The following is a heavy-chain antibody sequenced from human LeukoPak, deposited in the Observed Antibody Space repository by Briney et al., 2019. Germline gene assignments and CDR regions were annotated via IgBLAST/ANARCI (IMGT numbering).Heavy chain of an antibody. CDR2: ISGSGGST. J-gene: IGHJ4*02. D-gene: IGHD2-2*02. V-gene: IGHV3-23*01. CDR1: GFTFSSYA. Sequence: PGGSLRLSCAASGFTFSSYAMSWVRQAPAKGLEWVSAISGSGGSTYYADSVKGRFTISRDNSKNTLYLQMNSLRAEDTAVYYCAKDPVKRYCSSTSCYMKDFDYWGQGTLVTVSS. CDR3: AKDPVKRYCSSTSCYMKDFDY.